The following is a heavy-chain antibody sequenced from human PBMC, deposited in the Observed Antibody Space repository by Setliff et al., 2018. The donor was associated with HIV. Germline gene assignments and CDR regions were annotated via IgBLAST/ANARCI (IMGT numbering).Heavy chain of an antibody. CDR3: ARDGLEGDMAGRQRTYAFGY. V-gene: IGHV3-48*01. D-gene: IGHD2-15*01. Sequence: HPGGSLRLSCAASGFTFSAYRMNWVRQAPGKGLEWLSYISSSGSTICYADSVKGRFTISRDNAKNSLYLQMNSLRAEDTAVYYCARDGLEGDMAGRQRTYAFGYWGQGTLVTVSS. J-gene: IGHJ4*02. CDR2: ISSSGSTI. CDR1: GFTFSAYR.